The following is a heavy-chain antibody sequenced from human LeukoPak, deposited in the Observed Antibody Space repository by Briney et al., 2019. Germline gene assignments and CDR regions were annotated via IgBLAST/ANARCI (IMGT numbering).Heavy chain of an antibody. CDR3: AIGYCSGGSCYPSGYYMDV. Sequence: PSQTLSLTCTVSGGSISSGSYYWSWIRQPAGKGLEWIGRIYTSGSTNYNPSPKSRVTISVDTSKNQFSLKLSSVTAADTAVYYCAIGYCSGGSCYPSGYYMDVWGKGTTVTVSS. J-gene: IGHJ6*03. CDR1: GGSISSGSYY. V-gene: IGHV4-61*02. D-gene: IGHD2-15*01. CDR2: IYTSGST.